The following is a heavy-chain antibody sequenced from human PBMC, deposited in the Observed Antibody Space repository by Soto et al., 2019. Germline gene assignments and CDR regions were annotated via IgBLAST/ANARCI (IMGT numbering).Heavy chain of an antibody. CDR2: IIPLFGTT. CDR3: ATLSRSRGAFDI. V-gene: IGHV1-69*12. J-gene: IGHJ3*02. D-gene: IGHD3-10*01. CDR1: GGTFSSYA. Sequence: QVQLVQSGAEVKKPGSSVKVSCKASGGTFSSYAITWVRQAPGQGLECMGGIIPLFGTTNYAQKLQGRVTITADESTTTAYMELSSLRSDDTAVYYCATLSRSRGAFDIWGQGTMVTVSS.